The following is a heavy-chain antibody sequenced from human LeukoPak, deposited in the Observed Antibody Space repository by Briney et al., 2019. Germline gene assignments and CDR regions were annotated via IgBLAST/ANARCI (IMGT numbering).Heavy chain of an antibody. J-gene: IGHJ3*02. D-gene: IGHD2-2*01. CDR2: IYYSGST. Sequence: PSETLSLTCTVSGGSISSYYWSWVRQPPGKGLEWVGYIYYSGSTNYNPSLKSRVTISVDTSKNQFSLKLSSVTAAATAVYYCASERYCSSTSCHDDAFDIWGQGTMDTVSS. CDR1: GGSISSYY. CDR3: ASERYCSSTSCHDDAFDI. V-gene: IGHV4-59*01.